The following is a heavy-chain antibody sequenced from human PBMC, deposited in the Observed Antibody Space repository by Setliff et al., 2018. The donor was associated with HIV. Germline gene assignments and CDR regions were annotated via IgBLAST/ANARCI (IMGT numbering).Heavy chain of an antibody. CDR2: INTHSGYT. J-gene: IGHJ6*02. CDR3: AREIGDYYDSSGYYPPTDYYYGMDV. CDR1: GYTFNNYG. Sequence: ASVKVSCKASGYTFNNYGISWVRQAPGQGLEWIGWINTHSGYTNYAQNVQGRVTVTMDTSTSTAYMELRSLRSDDTAVYYCAREIGDYYDSSGYYPPTDYYYGMDVWGQGTTVTVSS. V-gene: IGHV1-18*01. D-gene: IGHD3-22*01.